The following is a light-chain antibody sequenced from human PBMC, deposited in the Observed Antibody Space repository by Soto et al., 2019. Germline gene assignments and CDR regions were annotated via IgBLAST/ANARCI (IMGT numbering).Light chain of an antibody. Sequence: EIVLTQSPATLSLSPGERATLSCRDSQSVSSYLAWYQQKPGQAPRLLIYDASNRATGIPARFSGGGSGTDFTLTISSLEPEDFAVYYCQQRSNWPITFGQGTRLEIK. CDR2: DAS. CDR3: QQRSNWPIT. V-gene: IGKV3-11*01. CDR1: QSVSSY. J-gene: IGKJ5*01.